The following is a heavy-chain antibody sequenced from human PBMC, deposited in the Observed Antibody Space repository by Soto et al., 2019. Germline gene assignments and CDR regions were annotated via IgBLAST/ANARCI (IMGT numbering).Heavy chain of an antibody. V-gene: IGHV3-48*01. D-gene: IGHD3-10*01. CDR2: ISRSTIT. Sequence: EVQLVESGGGLVQPGGSLRLSCVVSGFTFSTYDVTWVRQAPGKGLEWVSSISRSTITDYADSVKGRFTISGDKAKNSVYLQMNSLRAEDTAVYYCARGYASGNYYYWGQGTLVTVSS. J-gene: IGHJ4*02. CDR1: GFTFSTYD. CDR3: ARGYASGNYYY.